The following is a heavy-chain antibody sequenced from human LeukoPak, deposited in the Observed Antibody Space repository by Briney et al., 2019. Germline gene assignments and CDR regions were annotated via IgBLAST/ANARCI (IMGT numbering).Heavy chain of an antibody. CDR3: AKEHGVLPAADEYFQH. V-gene: IGHV3-23*01. D-gene: IGHD2-2*01. CDR2: ISGSGGST. J-gene: IGHJ1*01. CDR1: GFTFSSYA. Sequence: GGSLRLSCAASGFTFSSYAMSWVRQAPGKGLEWVSSISGSGGSTYYADSVKGRFTISRDNSKNTLYLQMNSLRAEDTAVYYCAKEHGVLPAADEYFQHWGQGTLVTVSS.